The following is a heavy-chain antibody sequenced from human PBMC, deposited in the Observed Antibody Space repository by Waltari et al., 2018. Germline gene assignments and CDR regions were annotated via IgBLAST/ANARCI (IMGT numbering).Heavy chain of an antibody. CDR3: AKDQNCDGGDCSDEHFQQ. Sequence: EVQLLESGGGLAHPGGSLRLSCAASGFTFSSYQLNWIRASPGKGLGWVAAMSGSGYGTFYADSVRGRFTISRDNSNNALYLQLNSLRAEDTAAYFCAKDQNCDGGDCSDEHFQQWGQGTLVSVSS. V-gene: IGHV3-23*01. CDR2: MSGSGYGT. CDR1: GFTFSSYQ. J-gene: IGHJ1*01. D-gene: IGHD2-21*02.